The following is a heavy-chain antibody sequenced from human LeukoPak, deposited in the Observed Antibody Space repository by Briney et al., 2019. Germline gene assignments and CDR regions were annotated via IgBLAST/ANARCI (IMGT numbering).Heavy chain of an antibody. CDR3: AKDPRRSYDARYFDY. CDR2: ISGSGGST. Sequence: PGGSLRLSCAASGFTFSSYAMSWVRQAPGKGLEWVSAISGSGGSTYYADSVKGRFTISRDNSKNTLYLQMNSLRAEDTAVYYCAKDPRRSYDARYFDYWGQGTLVTVSS. J-gene: IGHJ4*02. CDR1: GFTFSSYA. D-gene: IGHD5-12*01. V-gene: IGHV3-23*01.